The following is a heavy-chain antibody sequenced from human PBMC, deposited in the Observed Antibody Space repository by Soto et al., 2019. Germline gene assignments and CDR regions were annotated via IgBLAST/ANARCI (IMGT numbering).Heavy chain of an antibody. CDR1: GGTFSTYS. J-gene: IGHJ6*02. CDR2: SLPIFGTA. D-gene: IGHD6-13*01. V-gene: IGHV1-69*06. CDR3: ARSPGYSASWGYFYYGMKI. Sequence: QVQLVQSGAEVKKPGSSVKVSCKASGGTFSTYSISWVRQAPGQGLEWMGGSLPIFGTAHYAQKLQGRVTMTKDTSTSTAYMELTSLRSDDTAVYYCARSPGYSASWGYFYYGMKIWGQGTTVIVSS.